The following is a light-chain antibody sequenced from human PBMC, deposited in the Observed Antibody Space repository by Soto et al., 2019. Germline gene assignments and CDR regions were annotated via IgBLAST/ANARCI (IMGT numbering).Light chain of an antibody. CDR3: QQYGSSPFFT. CDR1: QRVSSSY. V-gene: IGKV3-20*01. Sequence: EIVLTQSPGTLSLSPGERATLSCRVSQRVSSSYLAWYQQKPGQAPRLLMYGASSRATGIPDRFSGSGSGTAFALTISRLEPEDFGVYYCQQYGSSPFFTFGQGTRVEIK. J-gene: IGKJ5*01. CDR2: GAS.